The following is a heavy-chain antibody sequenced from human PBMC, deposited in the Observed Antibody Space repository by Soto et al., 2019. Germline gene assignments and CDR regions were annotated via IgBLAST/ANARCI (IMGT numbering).Heavy chain of an antibody. CDR3: ARLPYYDTPPVTFDI. CDR2: IYSTVST. D-gene: IGHD3-22*01. V-gene: IGHV4-39*01. CDR1: SGSISSSLYY. J-gene: IGHJ3*02. Sequence: SETLSLTCSVSSGSISSSLYYWGWIRQPPGKGLEWIGTIYSTVSTHYNPSLKSRVTISVDTSKNQFSLKLNPVTAADTAVYYCARLPYYDTPPVTFDIWGQGAMVTVSS.